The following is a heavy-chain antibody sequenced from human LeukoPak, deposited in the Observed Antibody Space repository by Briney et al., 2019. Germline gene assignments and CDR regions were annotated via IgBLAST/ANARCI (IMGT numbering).Heavy chain of an antibody. V-gene: IGHV3-48*03. CDR2: ISSSGSII. CDR3: ARDSQHLNFDH. D-gene: IGHD3-3*02. Sequence: SGGSLRLSCAASGFTFGSYEMNWVRQAPGKGLEWVSYISSSGSIIYYADSVKGRFTISRDNAKNSPYLQMDSLRAEDTAVYYCARDSQHLNFDHWGQGTLVTVSS. J-gene: IGHJ4*02. CDR1: GFTFGSYE.